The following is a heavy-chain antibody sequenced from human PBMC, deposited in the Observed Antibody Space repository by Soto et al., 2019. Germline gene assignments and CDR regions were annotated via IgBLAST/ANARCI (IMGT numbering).Heavy chain of an antibody. J-gene: IGHJ6*02. CDR3: ENTYYDFPSSYSHSIYYGMDV. CDR2: ISYDGSNK. CDR1: GFTFSSYG. Sequence: PGGSLRLSCAASGFTFSSYGMHWVRQAPGKGLEWVAVISYDGSNKYYADSVKGRFTISRDNSKNTLYLQMNSLRAEDTAVYYCENTYYDFPSSYSHSIYYGMDVWGQGTTVTVSS. V-gene: IGHV3-30*18. D-gene: IGHD3-3*01.